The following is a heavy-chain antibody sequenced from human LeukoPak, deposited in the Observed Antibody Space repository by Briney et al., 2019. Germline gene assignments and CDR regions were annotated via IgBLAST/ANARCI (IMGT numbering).Heavy chain of an antibody. CDR3: AKGQVRFDY. CDR1: GFTFSNYG. V-gene: IGHV3-23*01. J-gene: IGHJ4*02. Sequence: PGGSLRLSCVASGFTFSNYGMSWVRQAPGKGLEWVSAISGSGGSTYYADSVKGRFTISRDNSKNTLYLQMNSLRAEDTAVYYCAKGQVRFDYWGQGTLVTVSS. CDR2: ISGSGGST.